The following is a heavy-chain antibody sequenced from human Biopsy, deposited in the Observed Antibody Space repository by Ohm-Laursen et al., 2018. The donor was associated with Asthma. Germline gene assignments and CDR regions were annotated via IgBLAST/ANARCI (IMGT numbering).Heavy chain of an antibody. CDR1: GYSFSDFY. CDR2: VDPEDGDK. J-gene: IGHJ4*03. CDR3: ASAKPLGRVVAAGTSAFDF. D-gene: IGHD2-15*01. V-gene: IGHV1-69-2*01. Sequence: ASVKVSCKVSGYSFSDFYIHWVQQAPGKGLEWVGLVDPEDGDKIYAERFQGRVTMTADASTDTAYMVLSSLKSDDTAVYYCASAKPLGRVVAAGTSAFDFWGQGTLVTVST.